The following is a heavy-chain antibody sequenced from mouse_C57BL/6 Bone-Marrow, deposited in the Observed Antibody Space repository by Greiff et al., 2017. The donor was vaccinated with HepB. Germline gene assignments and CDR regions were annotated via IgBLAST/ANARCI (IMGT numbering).Heavy chain of an antibody. CDR3: ARDQWYFDV. J-gene: IGHJ1*03. CDR1: GFTFSDYY. Sequence: EVQLVESEGGLVQPGSSMKLSCTASGFTFSDYYMAWVRQVPEKGLEWVANINYDGSSTYYLDSLKSRFIISRDNAKNILYLQMSSLKSEDTATYYCARDQWYFDVWGTGTTVTVSS. CDR2: INYDGSST. V-gene: IGHV5-16*01.